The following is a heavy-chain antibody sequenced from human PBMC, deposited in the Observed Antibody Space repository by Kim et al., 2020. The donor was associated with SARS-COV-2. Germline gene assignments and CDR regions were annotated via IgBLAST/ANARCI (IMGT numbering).Heavy chain of an antibody. D-gene: IGHD6-13*01. J-gene: IGHJ4*02. CDR3: ARERVAAAGRVFDY. Sequence: SQTLSLTCAISGDRVSSNSAVWNWIRQSPSRGLEWLGRTYYRSKLSNDYAVSVKSRITINPDTSKNQFSLQLNSVTPEDTAVYYCARERVAAAGRVFDYWGQGTLVTVSS. CDR1: GDRVSSNSAV. CDR2: TYYRSKLSN. V-gene: IGHV6-1*01.